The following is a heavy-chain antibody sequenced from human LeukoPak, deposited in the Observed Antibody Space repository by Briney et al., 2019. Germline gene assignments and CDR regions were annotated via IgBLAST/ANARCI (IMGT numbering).Heavy chain of an antibody. V-gene: IGHV3-30*02. D-gene: IGHD2-15*01. CDR1: GFTFSSYG. CDR2: IRYDGSNK. Sequence: GGSLRLSCAASGFTFSSYGMHWVRQAPGKGLEWVAFIRYDGSNKYYADSVKGRFTISRDNSKNTLYLQMNSLRAEDTAVYYCARGRGYCSGGSCYVDYWGQGTLVTVSS. J-gene: IGHJ4*02. CDR3: ARGRGYCSGGSCYVDY.